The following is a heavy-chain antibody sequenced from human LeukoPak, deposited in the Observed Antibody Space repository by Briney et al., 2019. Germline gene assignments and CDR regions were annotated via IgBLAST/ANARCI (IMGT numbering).Heavy chain of an antibody. CDR1: GGTFSSYA. D-gene: IGHD6-6*01. CDR2: IIPIFGTA. J-gene: IGHJ6*03. Sequence: ASVKVSCKASGGTFSSYAISWVRQAPGQGPEWMGGIIPIFGTANYAQKFQGRVTITTDESTSTAYMELSSLRSEDTAVYYCARDTGQLAHYYYYYMDVWGKGTTVTVSS. CDR3: ARDTGQLAHYYYYYMDV. V-gene: IGHV1-69*05.